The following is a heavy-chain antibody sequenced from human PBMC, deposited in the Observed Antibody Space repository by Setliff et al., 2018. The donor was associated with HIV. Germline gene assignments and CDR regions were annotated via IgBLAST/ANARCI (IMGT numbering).Heavy chain of an antibody. D-gene: IGHD6-13*01. CDR3: ARVEHSSSWFTWYYYGMDV. V-gene: IGHV1-8*01. J-gene: IGHJ6*02. Sequence: ASVKVSCKASGYTFTTYDINWVRQATGQGLEWMGWMNPNSGNTGYAQKFQGRVTMTRNTSISTAYMELSSLRSEDTAVYYCARVEHSSSWFTWYYYGMDVWGQGTTVTVSS. CDR1: GYTFTTYD. CDR2: MNPNSGNT.